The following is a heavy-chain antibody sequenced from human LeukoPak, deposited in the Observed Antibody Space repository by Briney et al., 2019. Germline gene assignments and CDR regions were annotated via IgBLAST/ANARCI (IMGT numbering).Heavy chain of an antibody. J-gene: IGHJ4*02. D-gene: IGHD5-18*01. V-gene: IGHV3-21*01. CDR1: GFTFSSYS. CDR2: IGSSSSYI. CDR3: AASTKHTAMVDY. Sequence: GGSLRLSCAASGFTFSSYSMNGVRQAPGKGLEWVSSIGSSSSYIYYADSVKGRFTISRDNAKNSLYLQMNSLRAEDTAVYYCAASTKHTAMVDYWGQGTLVTVSS.